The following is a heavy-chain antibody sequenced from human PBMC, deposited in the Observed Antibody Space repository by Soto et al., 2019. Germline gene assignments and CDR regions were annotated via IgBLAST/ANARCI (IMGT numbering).Heavy chain of an antibody. Sequence: QEQLVQSGAEVKKPGASLRVSCKASGYTFINYYIHWVRQAPRQGLVWMGIINPSGGGTTYAQKFQGRVTMTRDTSTSTVYMQLSSLRSEDTAVYYCARGAAVAGGHNCVDPWGQGTLVTVSS. J-gene: IGHJ5*02. D-gene: IGHD6-19*01. CDR3: ARGAAVAGGHNCVDP. CDR2: INPSGGGT. CDR1: GYTFINYY. V-gene: IGHV1-46*03.